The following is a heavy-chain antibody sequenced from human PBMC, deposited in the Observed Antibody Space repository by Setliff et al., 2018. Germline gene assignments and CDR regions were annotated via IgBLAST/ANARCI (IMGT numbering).Heavy chain of an antibody. Sequence: SGPTLVNPTQTLTLTCTFSGFSLSTSGMCVSWIRQPPGKALEWLARIDWDDDKYYSTSLKTRLTISKDTSKNQVVLTMTNMDPVDTATYYCARIKASDYYYYYMDVWGKGTTVTVSS. J-gene: IGHJ6*03. CDR2: IDWDDDK. V-gene: IGHV2-70*11. CDR1: GFSLSTSGMC. CDR3: ARIKASDYYYYYMDV.